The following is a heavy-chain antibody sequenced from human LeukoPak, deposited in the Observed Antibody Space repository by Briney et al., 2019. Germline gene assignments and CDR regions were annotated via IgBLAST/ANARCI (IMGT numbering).Heavy chain of an antibody. CDR1: GYSIGSGYY. CDR2: IYHGGST. J-gene: IGHJ3*02. V-gene: IGHV4-38-2*02. D-gene: IGHD1-1*01. Sequence: SETLSLTCTVSGYSIGSGYYWGWIRQPPGKGLEWIGSIYHGGSTYYNPSLKSRVTISVDTSKNQFSLKLSSVTAADTAVYYCARDRTRTGTTFSFDAFDIWGQGTMVTVSS. CDR3: ARDRTRTGTTFSFDAFDI.